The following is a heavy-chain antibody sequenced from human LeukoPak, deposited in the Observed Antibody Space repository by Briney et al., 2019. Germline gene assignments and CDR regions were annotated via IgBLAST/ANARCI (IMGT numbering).Heavy chain of an antibody. CDR3: ASSLVGRASITIFGVVITDRYYYYMDV. CDR1: GGTFSSYA. CDR2: IIPIFGTA. D-gene: IGHD3-3*01. V-gene: IGHV1-69*06. Sequence: AASVKVSCKASGGTFSSYAISWVRQAPGQGLEWMGGIIPIFGTANYAQKFQGRVTITADKSTSTAYMELSSLRSEDTAVYYCASSLVGRASITIFGVVITDRYYYYMDVWGKGTTVTVSS. J-gene: IGHJ6*03.